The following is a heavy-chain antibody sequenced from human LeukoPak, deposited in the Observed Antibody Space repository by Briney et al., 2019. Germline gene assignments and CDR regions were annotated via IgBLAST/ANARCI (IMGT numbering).Heavy chain of an antibody. V-gene: IGHV3-23*01. Sequence: GGSLRLSCASSVFTFSNYAMSGLRQTPAKGVEGVATLTGGGGGTYYTDSVKGRFTISRDNSKNTLYLQMNNLRAEDTAVYYCAKEDCSGTTCRDYFHHWGQGTLVTVSS. CDR2: LTGGGGGT. J-gene: IGHJ1*01. D-gene: IGHD2-2*01. CDR3: AKEDCSGTTCRDYFHH. CDR1: VFTFSNYA.